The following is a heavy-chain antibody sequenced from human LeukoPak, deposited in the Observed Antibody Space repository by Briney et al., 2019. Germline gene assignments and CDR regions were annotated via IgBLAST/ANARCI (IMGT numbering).Heavy chain of an antibody. Sequence: SQTLSLTCAISGDSVSSNSVTWNWIRQSPSRGLDWLGRTYYRSTWYNEYAVSVRGRITVNPDTSKNQFSLHLNSVTPEDTAVYYCARRLTQYDCFDPWGQGILVTVSS. V-gene: IGHV6-1*01. CDR2: TYYRSTWYN. D-gene: IGHD2-2*01. CDR3: ARRLTQYDCFDP. J-gene: IGHJ5*02. CDR1: GDSVSSNSVT.